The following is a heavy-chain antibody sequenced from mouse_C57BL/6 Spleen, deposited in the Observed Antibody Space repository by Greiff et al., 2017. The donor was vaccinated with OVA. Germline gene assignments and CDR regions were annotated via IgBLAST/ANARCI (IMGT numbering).Heavy chain of an antibody. CDR2: INPSNGGT. D-gene: IGHD1-1*01. CDR3: EKGVRYYGSSYDAMDY. Sequence: LVESGTELVKPGASVKLSCTASGYTFTSYWMHWVKQRPGQGLEWIGNINPSNGGTNYNEKFKSKATLTVDKSSSTAYLQLSSLTSEDSAVYYWEKGVRYYGSSYDAMDYWGQGTSVTVSS. J-gene: IGHJ4*01. CDR1: GYTFTSYW. V-gene: IGHV1-53*01.